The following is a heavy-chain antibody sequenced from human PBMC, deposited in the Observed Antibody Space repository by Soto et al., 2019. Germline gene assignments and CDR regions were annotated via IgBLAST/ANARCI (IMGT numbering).Heavy chain of an antibody. J-gene: IGHJ4*02. D-gene: IGHD3-22*01. Sequence: SETLSLTCTVSGGSISSGDYYWSWIRQPPGKGLEWIGYIYYSGSTYYNPSLKSRATISVDTSKNQFSLKLSSVTAADTAVYYCAREVDDSSGYYYSVFDYWGQGTLVTVSS. CDR1: GGSISSGDYY. V-gene: IGHV4-30-4*01. CDR3: AREVDDSSGYYYSVFDY. CDR2: IYYSGST.